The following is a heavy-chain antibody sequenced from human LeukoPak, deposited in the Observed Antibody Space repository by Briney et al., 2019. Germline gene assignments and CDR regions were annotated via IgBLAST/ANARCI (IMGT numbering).Heavy chain of an antibody. Sequence: LTGGSLGLSCAASGFTFSSYAMTWVRQAPGKGLEWVSTISISGGTTYYADSVKGRSSISRDNSKSTVYLQMNRLRAEDTAMYYCAKGPNMFSSSWLDYWGPGTLVTVSS. CDR2: ISISGGTT. J-gene: IGHJ4*02. V-gene: IGHV3-23*01. D-gene: IGHD6-13*01. CDR3: AKGPNMFSSSWLDY. CDR1: GFTFSSYA.